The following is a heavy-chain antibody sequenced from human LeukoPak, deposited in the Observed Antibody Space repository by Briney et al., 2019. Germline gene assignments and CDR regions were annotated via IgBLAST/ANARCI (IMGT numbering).Heavy chain of an antibody. J-gene: IGHJ4*02. CDR1: GYTFTGYY. CDR2: INPNSGGT. Sequence: GASVKVSCKASGYTFTGYYMHWVRQAPGQGLEWMGRINPNSGGTNYAQKFQGWDTMTRDTSISTAYMELSRLRSDDTAVYYCARSPGNYYDSSGYYSTYPLDYWGQGTLVTVSS. D-gene: IGHD3-22*01. V-gene: IGHV1-2*04. CDR3: ARSPGNYYDSSGYYSTYPLDY.